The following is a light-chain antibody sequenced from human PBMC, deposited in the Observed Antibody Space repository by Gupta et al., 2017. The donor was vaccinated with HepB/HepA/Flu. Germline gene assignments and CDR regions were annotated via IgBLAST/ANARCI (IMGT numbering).Light chain of an antibody. CDR1: QSVRNW. V-gene: IGKV3-11*01. CDR2: DAS. J-gene: IGKJ5*01. Sequence: EIVLTQSPATLSLSPGERATLSCRASQSVRNWLAWYQQKPGQAPRLLIYDASNRATGIPARFSGSGSGTDFTLTISSLEPEDFALYYCQQRTNWPIAFGQGTRLEI. CDR3: QQRTNWPIA.